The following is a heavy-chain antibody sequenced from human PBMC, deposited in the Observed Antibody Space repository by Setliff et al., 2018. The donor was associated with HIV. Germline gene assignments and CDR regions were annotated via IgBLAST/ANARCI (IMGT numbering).Heavy chain of an antibody. Sequence: ETLSLTCAVYGGSFTTYYWSWVRQPPGKGLEWIGEVSHSGSTNYNPSLKSRVTISVDKSKNQFSLKLSSVTAADTAVYYCARRSGWSLDYWGQGTLVTVSS. J-gene: IGHJ4*02. V-gene: IGHV4-34*01. CDR2: VSHSGST. CDR1: GGSFTTYY. CDR3: ARRSGWSLDY. D-gene: IGHD6-19*01.